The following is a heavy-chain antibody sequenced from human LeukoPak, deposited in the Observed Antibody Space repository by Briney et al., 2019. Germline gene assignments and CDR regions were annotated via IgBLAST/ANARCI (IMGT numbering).Heavy chain of an antibody. J-gene: IGHJ4*02. CDR2: FDPEDGET. Sequence: ASVKVSCKVSGYTLTELSMHWARQAPGKGLEWMGGFDPEDGETIYAQKFQGRVTMTEDTSTDTAYMELSSLRSEDTAVYYCATAYIVATMKKGHYFDYWGQGTLVTVSS. CDR3: ATAYIVATMKKGHYFDY. CDR1: GYTLTELS. V-gene: IGHV1-24*01. D-gene: IGHD5-12*01.